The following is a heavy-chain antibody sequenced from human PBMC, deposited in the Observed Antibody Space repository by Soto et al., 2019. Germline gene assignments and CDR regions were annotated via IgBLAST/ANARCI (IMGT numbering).Heavy chain of an antibody. Sequence: EVQLVESGGGLVQPGGSLRLSCAASGFTSSSYWIHWVRQAPGKGLVWVSRISNDGSSTNYADSVKGQFTISRDNAKNTVYLQMNSLRAEDTAVYYCARDTYYYDSSDHFSADAFDIWGQGTMVTVSS. CDR2: ISNDGSST. V-gene: IGHV3-74*01. J-gene: IGHJ3*02. CDR3: ARDTYYYDSSDHFSADAFDI. CDR1: GFTSSSYW. D-gene: IGHD3-22*01.